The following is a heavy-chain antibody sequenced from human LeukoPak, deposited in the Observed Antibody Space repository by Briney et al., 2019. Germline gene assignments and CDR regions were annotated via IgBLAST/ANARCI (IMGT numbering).Heavy chain of an antibody. Sequence: TGGSLRLSCAASGFTFSSYAMSWVRQAPGEGLEWVAVISYDGSNKYYADSVKGRFTISRDNSKNTLYLQMNSLRTEDTAVYYCARDSSRGVVAATWSHYWGQGTLVTVSS. J-gene: IGHJ4*02. CDR2: ISYDGSNK. CDR3: ARDSSRGVVAATWSHY. D-gene: IGHD2-15*01. CDR1: GFTFSSYA. V-gene: IGHV3-30-3*01.